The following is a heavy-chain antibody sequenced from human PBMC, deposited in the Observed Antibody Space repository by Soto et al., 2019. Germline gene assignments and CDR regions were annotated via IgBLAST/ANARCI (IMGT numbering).Heavy chain of an antibody. J-gene: IGHJ5*02. Sequence: RLSCSASGFTFSSYAMHWVRQAPGKGLEYVSAISSNGGSTYYADSVKGRFTISRDNSKNTLYLQMSSLRAEDTAVYYCVKDAAAGTIFSASAHWFDPWGQGTLVTVSS. CDR3: VKDAAAGTIFSASAHWFDP. V-gene: IGHV3-64D*06. CDR2: ISSNGGST. CDR1: GFTFSSYA. D-gene: IGHD6-13*01.